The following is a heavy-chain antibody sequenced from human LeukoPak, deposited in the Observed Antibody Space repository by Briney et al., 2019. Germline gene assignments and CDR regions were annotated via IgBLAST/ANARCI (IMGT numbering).Heavy chain of an antibody. CDR2: IYPGDSDT. CDR3: ARLLYYDSSGYYYFDY. J-gene: IGHJ4*02. Sequence: KPGESLKISCKGSGYSFTSYWIVWVRQMPGKGLEWMGIIYPGDSDTRYSPSFQGQVTISADKSISTAYLQWSSLKASDTAMYYCARLLYYDSSGYYYFDYWGQGTLVTVSS. D-gene: IGHD3-22*01. CDR1: GYSFTSYW. V-gene: IGHV5-51*01.